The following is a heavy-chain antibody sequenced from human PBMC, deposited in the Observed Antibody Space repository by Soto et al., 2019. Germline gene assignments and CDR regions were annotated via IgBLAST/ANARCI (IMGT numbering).Heavy chain of an antibody. V-gene: IGHV1-3*01. CDR2: INGGTGET. Sequence: ASVKVSCKASGYTFTTHAMQWERQAPGQSVEGMGWINGGTGETKHSQRFQGRGNITRETPASTANMELSSLRSEDTAGYHCARGKGMEENYYYYGLDTWGQGTADT. CDR3: ARGKGMEENYYYYGLDT. D-gene: IGHD1-1*01. J-gene: IGHJ6*02. CDR1: GYTFTTHA.